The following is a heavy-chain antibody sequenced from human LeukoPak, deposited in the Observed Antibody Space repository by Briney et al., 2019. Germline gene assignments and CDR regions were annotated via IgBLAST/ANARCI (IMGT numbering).Heavy chain of an antibody. CDR3: ARDTNAGYDFWSGYYNEQNWFDP. CDR1: GHTFTSYG. J-gene: IGHJ5*02. V-gene: IGHV1-18*01. Sequence: GASVKVSCKASGHTFTSYGISWVRQAPGQGLEWMGWISAYNGNTNYAQKLQRRVTMTTDTSTSTAYMELRSLRSDDTAVYYCARDTNAGYDFWSGYYNEQNWFDPWGQGTLVTVSS. CDR2: ISAYNGNT. D-gene: IGHD3-3*01.